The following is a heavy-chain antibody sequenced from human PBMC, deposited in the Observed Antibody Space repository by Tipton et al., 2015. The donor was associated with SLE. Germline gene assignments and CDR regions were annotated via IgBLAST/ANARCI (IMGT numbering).Heavy chain of an antibody. CDR3: ARDRYSGITFGGVIL. V-gene: IGHV3-9*01. CDR2: ISWNSENI. J-gene: IGHJ4*02. D-gene: IGHD3-16*02. Sequence: SLRLSCEASGFPFDDHAMHWVRQAPGKGLEWVSGISWNSENIIHPDSVKGRFTISRDNAKNSLFLQMNSLTTEDTAFYYCARDRYSGITFGGVILWGQGTLVTVSS. CDR1: GFPFDDHA.